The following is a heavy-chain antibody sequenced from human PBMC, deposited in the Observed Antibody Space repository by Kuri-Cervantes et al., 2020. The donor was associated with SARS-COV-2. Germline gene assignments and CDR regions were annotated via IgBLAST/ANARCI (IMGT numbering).Heavy chain of an antibody. CDR2: ISGSGGST. J-gene: IGHJ4*02. V-gene: IGHV3-23*01. CDR3: AKSYRGKYQLLFLGY. D-gene: IGHD2-2*01. CDR1: GFTFSSYA. Sequence: GGSLRLSCAASGFTFSSYAMSWVRRAPGKGREWVSAISGSGGSTYYADSVKGRFTISRDNSKNTLYLQMNSLRAEDTAVYYCAKSYRGKYQLLFLGYWGQGTLVTVSS.